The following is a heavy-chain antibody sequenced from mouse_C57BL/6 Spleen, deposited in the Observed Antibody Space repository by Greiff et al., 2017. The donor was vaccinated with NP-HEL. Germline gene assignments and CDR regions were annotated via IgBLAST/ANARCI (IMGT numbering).Heavy chain of an antibody. CDR3: AIRYYYGSSYGY. J-gene: IGHJ2*01. CDR1: GYTFTSYW. V-gene: IGHV1-50*01. CDR2: IDPSDSYT. D-gene: IGHD1-1*01. Sequence: QVQLQQPGAELVKPGASVKLSCKASGYTFTSYWMQWVKQRPGQGLEWIGEIDPSDSYTNYNQKFKGKATLTVDTSSSTAYMQLSSLTSEDSAVYYCAIRYYYGSSYGYWGQGTTLTVSS.